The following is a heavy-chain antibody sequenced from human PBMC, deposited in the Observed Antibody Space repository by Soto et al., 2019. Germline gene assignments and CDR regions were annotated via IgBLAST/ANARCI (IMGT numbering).Heavy chain of an antibody. CDR3: ARGPRYDILTGYNYYYYGMDV. CDR1: GFTFSGSA. CDR2: IRSKTNSYAT. Sequence: GSLRLSCAASGFTFSGSAMHWVRQASGKGLEWVGGIRSKTNSYATAYAASVKGRFTISRDDSKDTAYLQMNSLKTEDTAVYYCARGPRYDILTGYNYYYYGMDVWGQGTTVTVSS. V-gene: IGHV3-73*01. D-gene: IGHD3-9*01. J-gene: IGHJ6*02.